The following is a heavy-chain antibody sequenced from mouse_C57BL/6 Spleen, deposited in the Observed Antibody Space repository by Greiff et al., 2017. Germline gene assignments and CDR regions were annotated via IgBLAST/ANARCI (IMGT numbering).Heavy chain of an antibody. CDR3: TRRYYDGSSYGYYYAMDY. CDR1: GYTFTSYW. D-gene: IGHD1-1*01. Sequence: QVQLQQPGAELVKPGASVKLSCKASGYTFTSYWMHWVKQRPGRGLEWIGRIDPNSGGTKYNEKFKSKTTLTVDKPSSTAYMQLSSLTSEDSEVYYCTRRYYDGSSYGYYYAMDYWGQGTSVTVSS. J-gene: IGHJ4*01. V-gene: IGHV1-72*01. CDR2: IDPNSGGT.